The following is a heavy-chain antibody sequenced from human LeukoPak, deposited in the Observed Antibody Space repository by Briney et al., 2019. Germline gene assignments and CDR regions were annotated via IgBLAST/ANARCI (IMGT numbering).Heavy chain of an antibody. Sequence: GRSLRLSCAASGFTFSSYGMHWVRQAPGKGLEWVAVIWYDGSNKYYADSVKGRFTISRDNSKNTLYLQMNSLRAADTAVYYCARRETTGGVDWFDPWGQGTLVTVSS. D-gene: IGHD3-16*01. J-gene: IGHJ5*02. CDR1: GFTFSSYG. CDR2: IWYDGSNK. V-gene: IGHV3-33*01. CDR3: ARRETTGGVDWFDP.